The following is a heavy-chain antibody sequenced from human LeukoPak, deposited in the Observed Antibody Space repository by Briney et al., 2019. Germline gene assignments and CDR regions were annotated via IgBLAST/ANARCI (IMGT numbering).Heavy chain of an antibody. CDR3: ARLHYYASSGSLFDY. V-gene: IGHV5-51*01. CDR1: GYSFATYW. Sequence: GESLTISCKGSGYSFATYWIAWVRQVPGKGLEWMGIVYVGDSDTRYSPSFQGQVTISADRSISTVYLQWSSLKASDTAMYYCARLHYYASSGSLFDYWGQGTLVTVSS. D-gene: IGHD3-22*01. J-gene: IGHJ4*02. CDR2: VYVGDSDT.